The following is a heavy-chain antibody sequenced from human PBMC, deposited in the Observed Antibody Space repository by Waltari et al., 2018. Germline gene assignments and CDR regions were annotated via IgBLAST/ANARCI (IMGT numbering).Heavy chain of an antibody. CDR1: GDSTSSSSYY. CDR2: IYYSRST. Sequence: QLQLQGSGPGQVNPSETLSLTCTVSGDSTSSSSYYWGWIRQPPGKGLEGIGSIYYSRSTYYNPSLKSRLSISVDTPKNQFSLKLSSVTAADAAIYYCARLRSNMTPFDPWGQGTLVTVSS. V-gene: IGHV4-39*01. D-gene: IGHD2-8*01. J-gene: IGHJ5*02. CDR3: ARLRSNMTPFDP.